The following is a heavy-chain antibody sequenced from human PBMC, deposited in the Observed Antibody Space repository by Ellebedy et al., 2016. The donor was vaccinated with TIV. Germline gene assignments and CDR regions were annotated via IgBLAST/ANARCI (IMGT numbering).Heavy chain of an antibody. CDR2: IWHDGSNN. CDR1: GFTFSTYF. J-gene: IGHJ4*02. CDR3: AREEFGTSFDY. D-gene: IGHD3-10*01. V-gene: IGHV3-33*08. Sequence: GESLKISXAASGFTFSTYFMHCVRQVPGKGLEWVALIWHDGSNNHYADSVKGRFTISRDNSKNILFLQMNSLRAEDTAVYYCAREEFGTSFDYWGQGTLVTVSS.